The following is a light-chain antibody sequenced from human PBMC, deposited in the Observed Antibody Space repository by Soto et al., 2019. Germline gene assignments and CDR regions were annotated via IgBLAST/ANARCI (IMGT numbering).Light chain of an antibody. Sequence: DIQMTQSPSTLSGSLGDRVTITCRASQTISSWLAWYRQKPGKAPKLLIYKASNLKSGVPSRVSGSGPGKEFALTIRSLQPDDFATYYCQHYNSYSEAVGQGTKVDIK. CDR2: KAS. CDR3: QHYNSYSEA. V-gene: IGKV1-5*03. CDR1: QTISSW. J-gene: IGKJ1*01.